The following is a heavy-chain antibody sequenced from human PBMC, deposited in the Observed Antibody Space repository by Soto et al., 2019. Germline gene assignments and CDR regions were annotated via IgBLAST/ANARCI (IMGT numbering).Heavy chain of an antibody. CDR2: INHSGST. J-gene: IGHJ5*02. Sequence: SETLSLTCAVYGGSFSGYYWSWIRQPPGKGLEWIGEINHSGSTNYNPSLKSRVTISVDTSKNQFSLKLSSVTAADTAVYYCARGLDSYYDILTGYYNVDWFDPWGQGTLVTVSS. CDR1: GGSFSGYY. D-gene: IGHD3-9*01. CDR3: ARGLDSYYDILTGYYNVDWFDP. V-gene: IGHV4-34*01.